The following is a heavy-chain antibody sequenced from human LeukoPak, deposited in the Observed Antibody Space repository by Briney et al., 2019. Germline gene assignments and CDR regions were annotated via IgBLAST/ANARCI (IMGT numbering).Heavy chain of an antibody. J-gene: IGHJ4*02. D-gene: IGHD5-24*01. CDR2: ISGSGGRT. V-gene: IGHV3-23*01. CDR1: A. Sequence: AMXWXXXXXGKGGXGVSGISGSGGRTYYEDSVKGRFTISRGNSKKTVYLQMNRLRAEDTAVYYCAKADGYHNPVVFGYWGQGTLVTVSS. CDR3: AKADGYHNPVVFGY.